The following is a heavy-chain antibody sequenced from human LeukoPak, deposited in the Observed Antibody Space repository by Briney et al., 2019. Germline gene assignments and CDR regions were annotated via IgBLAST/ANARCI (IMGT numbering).Heavy chain of an antibody. CDR1: GFTVITNY. D-gene: IGHD4/OR15-4a*01. V-gene: IGHV3-53*05. Sequence: GGSLRLSCAVSGFTVITNYMSWVRQAPGKGLQWVSVIYSDGTTFYADSVKGRFTISRDNSKNTLYLQMNSLRAEDTAVYYCASDAAKRNAFDIWGQGTMVTVSS. CDR3: ASDAAKRNAFDI. CDR2: IYSDGTT. J-gene: IGHJ3*02.